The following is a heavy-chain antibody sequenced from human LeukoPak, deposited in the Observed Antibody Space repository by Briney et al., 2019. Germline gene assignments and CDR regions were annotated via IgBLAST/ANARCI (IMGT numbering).Heavy chain of an antibody. D-gene: IGHD1-1*01. J-gene: IGHJ4*02. Sequence: PSETLSLTCTVSGGSLSNYYWNWIRQPPGKGLEWIAYIYYSGSTNYNPSLKSRVTISLDTSKNQFSLRLSSVTAADTAVYYCARVEAATTNPRFDFWGQGTLVTVSS. CDR2: IYYSGST. CDR3: ARVEAATTNPRFDF. V-gene: IGHV4-59*12. CDR1: GGSLSNYY.